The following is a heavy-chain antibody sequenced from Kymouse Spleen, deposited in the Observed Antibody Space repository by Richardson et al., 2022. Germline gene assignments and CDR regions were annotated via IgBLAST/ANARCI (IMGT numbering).Heavy chain of an antibody. V-gene: IGHV4-39*01. Sequence: QLQLQESGPGLVKPSETLSLTCTVSGGSISSSSYYWGWIRQPPGKGLEWIGSIYYSGSTYYNPSLKSRVTISVDTSKNQFSLKLSSVTAADTAVYYCARHLDRWYFDLWGRGTLVTVSS. J-gene: IGHJ2*01. CDR3: ARHLDRWYFDL. D-gene: IGHD1-1*01,IGHD1-20*01,IGHD1-7*01. CDR1: GGSISSSSYY. CDR2: IYYSGST.